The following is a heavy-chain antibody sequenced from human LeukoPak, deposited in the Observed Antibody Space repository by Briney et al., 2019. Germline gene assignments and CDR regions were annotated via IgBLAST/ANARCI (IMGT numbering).Heavy chain of an antibody. V-gene: IGHV4-4*07. Sequence: SSETLSLTCTVSGGSISSYYWSWIRQPAGKGLEWIGRIYTSGSTNYTPSLKSRVTMSVDTSKNQFSLKLSSVTAADTAVYYCARLRYSSGAIDYWGQGTLVTVSS. D-gene: IGHD6-19*01. J-gene: IGHJ4*02. CDR3: ARLRYSSGAIDY. CDR1: GGSISSYY. CDR2: IYTSGST.